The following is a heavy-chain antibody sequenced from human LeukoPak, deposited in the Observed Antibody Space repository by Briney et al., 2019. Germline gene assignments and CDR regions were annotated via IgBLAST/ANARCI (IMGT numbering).Heavy chain of an antibody. CDR3: ARVRRGIAVAGTLQNWFDP. V-gene: IGHV4-4*07. CDR1: GGSISSNY. Sequence: SETLSLTCTVSGGSISSNYWSWIRQPAGKGLEWIGRIYTSGSTNYNPSLKSRVTISVDKSKNQFSLKLSSVTAADTDVYYCARVRRGIAVAGTLQNWFDPWGQGTLVTVSS. D-gene: IGHD6-19*01. J-gene: IGHJ5*02. CDR2: IYTSGST.